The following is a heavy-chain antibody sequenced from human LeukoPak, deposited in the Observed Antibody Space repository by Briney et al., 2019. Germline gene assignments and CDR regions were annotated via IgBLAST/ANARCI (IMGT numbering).Heavy chain of an antibody. D-gene: IGHD3-10*01. CDR2: ISGSGGST. V-gene: IGHV3-23*01. CDR1: GFTFSSYG. Sequence: PGGPLRLSCAASGFTFSSYGMSWVRQAPGKGLEWVSAISGSGGSTYYVDSVKGRFTISRDNSKNTLYLQMNSLRVEDSAVYYCARDLDRGDSYGSVTYYTNWFDPWGQGTLVTVSS. J-gene: IGHJ5*02. CDR3: ARDLDRGDSYGSVTYYTNWFDP.